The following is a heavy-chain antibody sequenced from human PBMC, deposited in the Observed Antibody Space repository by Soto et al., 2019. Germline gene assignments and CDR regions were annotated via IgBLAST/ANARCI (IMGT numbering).Heavy chain of an antibody. V-gene: IGHV5-51*01. D-gene: IGHD3-9*01. CDR2: IYPLDSGV. J-gene: IGHJ4*02. CDR1: GYSFTTFW. Sequence: GESLKISCKASGYSFTTFWIGWVRQMPGKGLEWMGIIYPLDSGVRYSPSFKGQVTFSVGTSIDTAYLQWDSLEASDTAMYFCARQWDYNVLAGNSYYFDYWGQGTLVTVSS. CDR3: ARQWDYNVLAGNSYYFDY.